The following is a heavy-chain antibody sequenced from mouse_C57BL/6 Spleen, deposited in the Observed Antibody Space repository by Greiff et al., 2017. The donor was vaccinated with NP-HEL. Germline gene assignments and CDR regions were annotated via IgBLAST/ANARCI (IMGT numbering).Heavy chain of an antibody. J-gene: IGHJ2*01. CDR3: TRIWGGYYFDY. CDR2: IDPETGGT. CDR1: GYTFTDYE. V-gene: IGHV1-15*01. Sequence: VQLQQSGAELVRPGASVTLSCKASGYTFTDYEMHWVKQTPVHGLEWIGAIDPETGGTAYNQKFKGKAILTADKSSSTAYMELRSLTSEDSAVYYCTRIWGGYYFDYWGQGTTLTVSS. D-gene: IGHD4-1*01.